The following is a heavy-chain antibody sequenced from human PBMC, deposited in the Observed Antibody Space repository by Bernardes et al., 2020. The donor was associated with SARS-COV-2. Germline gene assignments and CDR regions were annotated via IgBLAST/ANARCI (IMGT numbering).Heavy chain of an antibody. Sequence: ASVKVSCKASGYTFTGYYMHWVRQAPGQGLEWMGWMNSNTSDTKYAQKFQGWVTMTRDTSISTAYMELSRLRSDDTAVYYCAREEGVAQRGDFYGMDVWGQGTTVTVSS. CDR1: GYTFTGYY. D-gene: IGHD3-10*01. J-gene: IGHJ6*02. CDR2: MNSNTSDT. CDR3: AREEGVAQRGDFYGMDV. V-gene: IGHV1-2*04.